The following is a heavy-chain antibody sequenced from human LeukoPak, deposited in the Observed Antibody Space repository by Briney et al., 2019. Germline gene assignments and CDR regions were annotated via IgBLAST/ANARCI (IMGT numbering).Heavy chain of an antibody. CDR2: INHSGST. CDR1: GGSFSGYS. J-gene: IGHJ5*02. V-gene: IGHV4-34*01. D-gene: IGHD3-10*01. Sequence: SETLSLTCAVYGGSFSGYSWTWIRQPPGKGLEWIGEINHSGSTNYNPSLKSRVTISVDTSKNQFSLKLSSVTAADTAVYYCARRKSGLTMVRGVMGNWFDPWGQGTLVTVSS. CDR3: ARRKSGLTMVRGVMGNWFDP.